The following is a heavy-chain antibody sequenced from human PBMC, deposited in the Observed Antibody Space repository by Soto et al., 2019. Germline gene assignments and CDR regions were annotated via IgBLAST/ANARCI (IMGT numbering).Heavy chain of an antibody. Sequence: EVQLLESGGGLVQPGGSLRLSCAASGFTFSSYAMGWVRQAPGKGLEWVSAISGSGGSTYYADSVKGRFTISRDNTKNTGYLHLNGMPAEDTAIYYCVKDGRLDPICGLVTRNDALDNWGQGTMVTVSS. V-gene: IGHV3-23*01. J-gene: IGHJ3*02. D-gene: IGHD3-3*02. CDR2: ISGSGGST. CDR3: VKDGRLDPICGLVTRNDALDN. CDR1: GFTFSSYA.